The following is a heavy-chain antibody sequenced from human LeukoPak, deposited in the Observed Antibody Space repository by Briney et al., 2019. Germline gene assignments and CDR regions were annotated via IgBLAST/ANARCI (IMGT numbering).Heavy chain of an antibody. Sequence: PSQTLSLTCAVSGASISSGGYSWSWIRQPPGKGLEWIGYIYRSKTTYYNPSLKSRVTISADRSKNQFSLKLSSVTVADTAVYYCASSQDYYDSSAYYLGWFDPWGQGTLVTVSS. CDR3: ASSQDYYDSSAYYLGWFDP. J-gene: IGHJ5*02. CDR1: GASISSGGYS. D-gene: IGHD3-22*01. V-gene: IGHV4-30-2*01. CDR2: IYRSKTT.